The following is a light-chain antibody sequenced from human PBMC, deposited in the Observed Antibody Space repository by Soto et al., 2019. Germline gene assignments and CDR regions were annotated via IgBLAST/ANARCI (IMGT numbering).Light chain of an antibody. CDR1: QNINAW. Sequence: DIQMTQAPSTLSASVGDRVTITCRASQNINAWLAWYQQKPGKAPKLLIYDVSTLHSGVTSRFSGSASGTEFTLTISDLESDDFATYYCQQYHRYSTFGQGTRVDIK. CDR3: QQYHRYST. V-gene: IGKV1-5*01. CDR2: DVS. J-gene: IGKJ1*01.